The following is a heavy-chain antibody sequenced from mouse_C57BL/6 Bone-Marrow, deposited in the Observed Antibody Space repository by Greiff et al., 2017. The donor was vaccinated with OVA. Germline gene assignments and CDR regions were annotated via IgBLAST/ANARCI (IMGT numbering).Heavy chain of an antibody. D-gene: IGHD1-1*01. CDR3: ARLYYYGSSSWFAY. CDR1: GFTFSSYG. CDR2: ISSGGSYT. V-gene: IGHV5-6*01. J-gene: IGHJ3*01. Sequence: VHVKQSGGDLVKPGGSLKLSCAASGFTFSSYGMSWVRQTPDKRLEWVATISSGGSYTYYPDSVKGRFTISRDNAKNTLYLQMSSLKSEDTAMYYCARLYYYGSSSWFAYWGQGTLVTVSA.